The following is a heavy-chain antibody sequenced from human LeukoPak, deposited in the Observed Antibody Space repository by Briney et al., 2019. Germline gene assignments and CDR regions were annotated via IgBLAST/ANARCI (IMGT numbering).Heavy chain of an antibody. CDR1: GFTFSSYG. D-gene: IGHD5-18*01. CDR2: IWYDGSNK. J-gene: IGHJ4*02. Sequence: GGSLRLSCAASGFTFSSYGMHWVRQAPGKGLEWVAVIWYDGSNKYYADSVKGRFTISRDNSKNTLYLQMNRLRAEDTAVYYCARVAAPIMYVDTAMFFDYWGQGTLVTVSS. V-gene: IGHV3-33*01. CDR3: ARVAAPIMYVDTAMFFDY.